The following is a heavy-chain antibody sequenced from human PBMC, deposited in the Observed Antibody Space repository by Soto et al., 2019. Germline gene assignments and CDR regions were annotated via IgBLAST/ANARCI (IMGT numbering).Heavy chain of an antibody. V-gene: IGHV3-48*01. Sequence: PGGSLRLSCEASGFTFRNYKMNWVRQAPGKGLEWVSQISIGNRSMDYADSVKGRFTISRDNSKNTLYLQMNSLIADDTAVYYFSKDSAGHYDILTGYYLYYFDYWGQGTLVTVSS. J-gene: IGHJ4*02. CDR1: GFTFRNYK. CDR2: ISIGNRSM. CDR3: SKDSAGHYDILTGYYLYYFDY. D-gene: IGHD3-9*01.